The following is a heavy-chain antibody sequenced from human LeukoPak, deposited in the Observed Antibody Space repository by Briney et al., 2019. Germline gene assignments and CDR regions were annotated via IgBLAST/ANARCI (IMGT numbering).Heavy chain of an antibody. CDR1: GFTSSSYW. Sequence: GGSLRLSCAASGFTSSSYWMSWVRQAPGRGLEWVANMKYDGSEKYYVGSVKGRFTISRDNAKNSLYLQMNSLRAEVTAVYYCARDIEAAGLFLDYWGQGTLVTVSS. CDR2: MKYDGSEK. J-gene: IGHJ4*02. D-gene: IGHD6-13*01. CDR3: ARDIEAAGLFLDY. V-gene: IGHV3-7*01.